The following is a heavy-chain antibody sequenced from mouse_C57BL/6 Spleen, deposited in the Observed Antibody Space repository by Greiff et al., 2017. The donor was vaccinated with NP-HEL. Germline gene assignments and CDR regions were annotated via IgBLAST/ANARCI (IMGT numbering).Heavy chain of an antibody. CDR2: ISDGGSYT. D-gene: IGHD4-1*01. CDR1: GFTFSSYA. J-gene: IGHJ4*01. Sequence: EVKLVESGGGLVKPGGSLKLSCAASGFTFSSYAMSWVRQTPEKRLEWVATISDGGSYTYYPDNVKGRFTISRDNAKNNLYLQMSHLKSEDTAMYYCARGGTGTGDYYAMDYWGQGTSVTVSS. V-gene: IGHV5-4*03. CDR3: ARGGTGTGDYYAMDY.